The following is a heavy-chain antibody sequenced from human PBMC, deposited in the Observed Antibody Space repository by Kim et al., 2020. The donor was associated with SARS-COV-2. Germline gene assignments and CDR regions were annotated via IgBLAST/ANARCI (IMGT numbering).Heavy chain of an antibody. J-gene: IGHJ6*02. CDR3: AGEVCSGGSCYLGTYYYYGMDV. Sequence: ASVKVSCKASGYTFTSYYMHWVRQAPGQGLEWMGIINPSGGSTSYAQKFQGRVTMTRDTSTSTVYMELSSLRSEDTAVYYCAGEVCSGGSCYLGTYYYYGMDVWGQGTTVTVSS. D-gene: IGHD2-15*01. CDR1: GYTFTSYY. CDR2: INPSGGST. V-gene: IGHV1-46*01.